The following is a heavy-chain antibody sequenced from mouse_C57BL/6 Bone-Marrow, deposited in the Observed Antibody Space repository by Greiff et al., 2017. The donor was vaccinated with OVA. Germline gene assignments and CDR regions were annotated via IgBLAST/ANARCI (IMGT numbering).Heavy chain of an antibody. J-gene: IGHJ3*01. Sequence: QVQLKQPGAELVQPGASVTMSCTASGYTFTSYWIPWVKQRPGQGLEWIGDIYPGSGSTNYNEKFKSKATLTVDTSSSTAYMQLSSLTSEDSAVYYCARRQLRARGFAYWGQGTLVTVSA. CDR2: IYPGSGST. CDR3: ARRQLRARGFAY. V-gene: IGHV1-55*01. D-gene: IGHD3-2*02. CDR1: GYTFTSYW.